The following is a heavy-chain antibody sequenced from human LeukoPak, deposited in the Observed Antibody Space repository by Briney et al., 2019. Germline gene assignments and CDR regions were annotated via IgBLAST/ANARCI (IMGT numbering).Heavy chain of an antibody. CDR3: ARNLYYYDSSGYYRADYYYYMDV. CDR1: GYTFTSYG. D-gene: IGHD3-22*01. V-gene: IGHV1-18*01. CDR2: ISAYNGDT. J-gene: IGHJ6*03. Sequence: ASVKVSCKASGYTFTSYGINWVRQAPGQGLEWMGWISAYNGDTNYAQKLQGRVTMTRNTSISTAYMELSSLRSEDTAVYYCARNLYYYDSSGYYRADYYYYMDVWGKGATVTISS.